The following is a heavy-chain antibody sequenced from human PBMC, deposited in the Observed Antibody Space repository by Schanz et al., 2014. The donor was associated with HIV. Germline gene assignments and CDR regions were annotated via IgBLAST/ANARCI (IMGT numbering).Heavy chain of an antibody. J-gene: IGHJ6*02. Sequence: EVQLLESGGGLVQPGGSLRLSCAASGFTFSNYAMTWVRQAPGKGLEWVSTLSGSGGRTDYADSVKGRFTISRDISKSTLYLQMNSLRAEDTAMYYCASPLLYDSLDVWGQGTTVTVSS. D-gene: IGHD3-22*01. V-gene: IGHV3-23*01. CDR2: LSGSGGRT. CDR1: GFTFSNYA. CDR3: ASPLLYDSLDV.